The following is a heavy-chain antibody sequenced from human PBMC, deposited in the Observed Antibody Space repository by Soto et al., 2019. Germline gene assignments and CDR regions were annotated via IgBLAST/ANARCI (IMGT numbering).Heavy chain of an antibody. CDR2: ISGSGGST. CDR3: AKGPVGPDYYDFFPVGDY. J-gene: IGHJ4*02. V-gene: IGHV3-23*01. CDR1: GFTFSSYA. D-gene: IGHD3-22*01. Sequence: GGSLRLSCAASGFTFSSYAMSWVRQAPGKGLEWVSAISGSGGSTYYADSVKGRFTISRDNSKNTLYLQMNSLRAEDTAVYYCAKGPVGPDYYDFFPVGDYWGQGTLVTVSS.